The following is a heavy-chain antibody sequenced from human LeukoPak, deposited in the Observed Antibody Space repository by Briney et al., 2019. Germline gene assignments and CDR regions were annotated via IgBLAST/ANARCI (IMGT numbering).Heavy chain of an antibody. J-gene: IGHJ3*02. CDR1: GFTFSSYW. Sequence: PGGSLRLSCAASGFTFSSYWMHWVRQAPGKGLVWVSRIYSDGSRTGYADSVKGRFTISGDNAKNTLYLQMNSLRAEDTALYYRARASVGGAFDIWGQGTMVTVSS. CDR3: ARASVGGAFDI. D-gene: IGHD3-10*01. CDR2: IYSDGSRT. V-gene: IGHV3-74*01.